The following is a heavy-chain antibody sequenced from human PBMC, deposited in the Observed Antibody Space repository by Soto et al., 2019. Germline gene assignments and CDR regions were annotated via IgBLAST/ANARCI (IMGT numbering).Heavy chain of an antibody. CDR3: ARPLNCNNSDCYSANDAFNI. Sequence: HVQLVQSGPEVKKPGSSLRVSCKASGGTFSSHVVSWVRQAPGQGLEWMGGIIPIFETSNYAQKFQGRVSITADECTNTAYMELRSLTFEDTAIYYCARPLNCNNSDCYSANDAFNIWGQGTMVTVSS. CDR1: GGTFSSHV. J-gene: IGHJ3*02. CDR2: IIPIFETS. V-gene: IGHV1-69*01. D-gene: IGHD2-21*02.